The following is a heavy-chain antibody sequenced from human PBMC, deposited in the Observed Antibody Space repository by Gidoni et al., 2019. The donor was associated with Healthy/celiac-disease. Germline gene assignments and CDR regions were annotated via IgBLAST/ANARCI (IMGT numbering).Heavy chain of an antibody. J-gene: IGHJ5*02. CDR3: ARERGVKGGNIYNWFDP. V-gene: IGHV4-59*01. Sequence: QVQLQESGPGLVKPSETLSLTCTVSGGSISSYYWSWIRQPPGQGLEWIGYIYYRGSTNYNPYLKSRVTISVDTSKNQFSLKLSSVTAADTAVYYCARERGVKGGNIYNWFDPWGQGTLVTVSS. CDR2: IYYRGST. D-gene: IGHD2-15*01. CDR1: GGSISSYY.